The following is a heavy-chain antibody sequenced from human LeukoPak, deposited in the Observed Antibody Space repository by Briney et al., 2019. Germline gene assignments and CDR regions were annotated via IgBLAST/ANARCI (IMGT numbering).Heavy chain of an antibody. CDR2: IKQDGSEK. CDR3: ARDLGTIAAAGIDY. CDR1: GFTFSSYW. J-gene: IGHJ4*02. Sequence: PGGSPRLSCAASGFTFSSYWMSWVRQAPGKGLEWVANIKQDGSEKYYVDSVKGRFTISRDNAKNSLYLQMNSLRAEDTAVYYCARDLGTIAAAGIDYWGQGTLVTVSS. D-gene: IGHD6-13*01. V-gene: IGHV3-7*03.